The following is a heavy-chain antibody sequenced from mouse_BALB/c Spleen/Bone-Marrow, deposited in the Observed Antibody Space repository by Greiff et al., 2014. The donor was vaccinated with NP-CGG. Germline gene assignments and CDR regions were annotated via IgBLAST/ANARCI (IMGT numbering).Heavy chain of an antibody. D-gene: IGHD2-3*01. V-gene: IGHV2-2*02. Sequence: QVQLQQSGPGLVQPSQSLSITCTVSGFFFTSYGVHWVRQSPGKGLEWLGVIWSDGSTDYNAAFISRLNISKDNSKSQIFFKMNSLQPNDTAIYFCARRDGYLFAYWGQGTLVTVSA. CDR3: ARRDGYLFAY. CDR2: IWSDGST. CDR1: GFFFTSYG. J-gene: IGHJ3*01.